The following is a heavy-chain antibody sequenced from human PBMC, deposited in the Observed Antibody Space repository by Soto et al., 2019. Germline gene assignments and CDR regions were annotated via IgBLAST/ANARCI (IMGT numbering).Heavy chain of an antibody. CDR1: GYSFTSYW. Sequence: GESLKISCKGSGYSFTSYWIGWVRQMPGKGFVCMWFIYLGDSDTSYSPSFQGQVTISADKSISTAYLQWSSLKASDTALFFCARTDGGNSGYYYYGMDVWGQGTTVTVSS. J-gene: IGHJ6*02. D-gene: IGHD2-21*02. V-gene: IGHV5-51*01. CDR3: ARTDGGNSGYYYYGMDV. CDR2: IYLGDSDT.